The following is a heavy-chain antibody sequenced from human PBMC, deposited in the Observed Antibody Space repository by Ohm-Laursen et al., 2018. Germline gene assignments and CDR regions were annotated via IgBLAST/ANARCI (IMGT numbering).Heavy chain of an antibody. D-gene: IGHD5-24*01. CDR3: ARGDGLYSFDY. J-gene: IGHJ4*02. V-gene: IGHV4-31*01. CDR1: GCSISRMSYN. CDR2: IYSSGNT. Sequence: TLSLTCRVSGCSISRMSYNWGRIRQRPGRGLARSGYIYSSGNTYNNPSLKSIVIISVDTSKTQFSLKLSSVTTADTAVYYCARGDGLYSFDYWGQGTLVTVSS.